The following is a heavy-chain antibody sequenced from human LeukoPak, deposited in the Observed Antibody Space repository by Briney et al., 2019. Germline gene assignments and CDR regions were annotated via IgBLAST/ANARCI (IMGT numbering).Heavy chain of an antibody. J-gene: IGHJ4*02. CDR3: ARDFGWLSHFDY. CDR1: GFTFSSYA. V-gene: IGHV3-30-3*01. D-gene: IGHD3-9*01. Sequence: PGRSLRLSCAASGFTFSSYAMHWVRQAPGEGLEWVAVISFDGSNGNYADSVKGRFTISRDNSKNTLYLQMSSLRGEDTAVYYCARDFGWLSHFDYWGQGTLVSVSS. CDR2: ISFDGSNG.